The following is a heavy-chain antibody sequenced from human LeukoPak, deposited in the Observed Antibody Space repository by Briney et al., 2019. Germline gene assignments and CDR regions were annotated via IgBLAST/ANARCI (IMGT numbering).Heavy chain of an antibody. CDR3: ARAGIAVAGNFDY. D-gene: IGHD6-19*01. Sequence: PGRSLRLSCAASGFTFSSYGMHWVRQAPGKGLEGVAVISYDGSNKYYADSVKGRFTISRDNSKNTLCLQMNSLRAEDTAVYYCARAGIAVAGNFDYWGQGTLVTVSS. CDR2: ISYDGSNK. J-gene: IGHJ4*02. CDR1: GFTFSSYG. V-gene: IGHV3-30*03.